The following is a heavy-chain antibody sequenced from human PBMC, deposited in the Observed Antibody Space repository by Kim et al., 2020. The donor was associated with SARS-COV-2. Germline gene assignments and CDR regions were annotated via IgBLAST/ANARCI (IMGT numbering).Heavy chain of an antibody. CDR1: GGSFSGFA. CDR3: ARGDGGFGELELEFDY. D-gene: IGHD3-10*01. Sequence: SVKVSCKTSGGSFSGFAITWVRQAPGQGLEWMGRIIPILGTTHYAQKFQGRVTMTADKSTSTADMELSSLRSEDTAVFFCARGDGGFGELELEFDYWGQGTLHTVSS. V-gene: IGHV1-69*04. CDR2: IIPILGTT. J-gene: IGHJ4*02.